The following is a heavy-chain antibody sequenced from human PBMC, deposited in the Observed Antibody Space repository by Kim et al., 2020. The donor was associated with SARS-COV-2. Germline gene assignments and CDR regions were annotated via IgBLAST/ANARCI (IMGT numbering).Heavy chain of an antibody. J-gene: IGHJ4*02. CDR2: IKQDGTDK. V-gene: IGHV3-7*01. CDR3: ARWTSTSYY. Sequence: GGSLRLSCAASGFSLGDYWMNWVRQAPGKGLEWVANIKQDGTDKHYVDSVKGRFTVSRDNAKNSLYLQMNSLRAEDTAVYYLARWTSTSYYWGQGTLVTV. CDR1: GFSLGDYW. D-gene: IGHD2-2*01.